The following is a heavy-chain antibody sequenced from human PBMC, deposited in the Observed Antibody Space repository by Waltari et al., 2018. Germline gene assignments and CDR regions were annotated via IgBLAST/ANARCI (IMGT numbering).Heavy chain of an antibody. CDR3: ARGPTGYQLLIYYYYGMDV. CDR1: GGSFSGYY. D-gene: IGHD2-2*01. Sequence: QVQLQQWGAGLLKPSETLSLTCAVYGGSFSGYYWSWIRQPPGKGLEWIGEINHKESPDYNRSRKSGVTISVDTAKNQFSLKRSSVTAADTAVYYCARGPTGYQLLIYYYYGMDVWGQGTTVTVSS. J-gene: IGHJ6*02. V-gene: IGHV4-34*01. CDR2: INHKESP.